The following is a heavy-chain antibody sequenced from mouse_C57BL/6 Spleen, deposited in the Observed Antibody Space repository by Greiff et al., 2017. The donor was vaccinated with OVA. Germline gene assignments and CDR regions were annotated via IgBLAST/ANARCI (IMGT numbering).Heavy chain of an antibody. J-gene: IGHJ2*01. Sequence: EVKLVESGGGLVQPGGSMKLSCVASGFTFSNYWMNWVRQSPKKGLEWVAQIRLKSDNYATHYAESVKGRFTISRDDSKSSVYLQMNNLRAEDTGIYYCTGRGDFDYWGQGTTLTVSS. CDR1: GFTFSNYW. CDR3: TGRGDFDY. V-gene: IGHV6-3*01. CDR2: IRLKSDNYAT.